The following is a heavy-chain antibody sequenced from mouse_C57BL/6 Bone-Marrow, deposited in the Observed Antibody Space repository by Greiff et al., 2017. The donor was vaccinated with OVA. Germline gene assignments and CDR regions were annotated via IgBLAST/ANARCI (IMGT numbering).Heavy chain of an antibody. D-gene: IGHD2-1*01. Sequence: VQLQQPGAELVRPGTSVKLSCKASGYTFTSYWMHWVKQRPGQGLEWIGVIDPSDSYTNYNQKFKGKATLTVDTSSSTAYMQLSSLTSEDSAVYYCARIYQTYDVWGTGTTVTVSS. CDR1: GYTFTSYW. CDR3: ARIYQTYDV. CDR2: IDPSDSYT. V-gene: IGHV1-59*01. J-gene: IGHJ1*03.